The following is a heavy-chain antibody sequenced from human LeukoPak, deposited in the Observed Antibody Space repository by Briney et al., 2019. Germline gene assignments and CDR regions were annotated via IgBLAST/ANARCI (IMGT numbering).Heavy chain of an antibody. D-gene: IGHD2-2*01. CDR2: ISSSSSYI. CDR1: GFTFSSYS. CDR3: ASGYCSSTSCNVGFGH. V-gene: IGHV3-21*01. Sequence: GGSLRLSCAASGFTFSSYSMNWVRQAPGKGLEWVSSISSSSSYIYYADSVKGRFTISRDNAKNSLYLQMNSLRAEDTAVYYCASGYCSSTSCNVGFGHWGQGTLVTVST. J-gene: IGHJ5*02.